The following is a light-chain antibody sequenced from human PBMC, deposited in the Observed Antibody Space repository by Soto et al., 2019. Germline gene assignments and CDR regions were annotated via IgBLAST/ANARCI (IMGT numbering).Light chain of an antibody. V-gene: IGKV3-20*01. Sequence: EIVMTQSPSTLSVSPGERATLSCRASQSVSSSYLACYHQKPGQAPRLLIYGESSRATGIPDRFSGSGSGTDSPITISRLEPEDFAVYHCEKSRRPPTTFGQGTKLDIK. J-gene: IGKJ1*01. CDR1: QSVSSSY. CDR2: GES. CDR3: EKSRRPPTT.